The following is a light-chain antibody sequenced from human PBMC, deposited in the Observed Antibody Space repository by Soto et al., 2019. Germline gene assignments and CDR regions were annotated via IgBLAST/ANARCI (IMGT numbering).Light chain of an antibody. J-gene: IGKJ4*01. Sequence: DTQMSKSPSSLSASVGDRVTITCQASQDISTFLNWYQQKPGKAPKVLIYDASSLETGVPSRFSGGGSGTDFTLTISSLQPEDIATYYCQQYGNFPLSFGGGTKLDIK. V-gene: IGKV1-33*01. CDR3: QQYGNFPLS. CDR2: DAS. CDR1: QDISTF.